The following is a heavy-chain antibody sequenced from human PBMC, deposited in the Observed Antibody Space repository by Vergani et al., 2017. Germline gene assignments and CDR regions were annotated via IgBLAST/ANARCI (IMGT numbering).Heavy chain of an antibody. Sequence: VQLVESGGGVVQPGGSLRLSCAASGFTFDDYAMHWVRQAPGKGLEWVSLISGGGGSTYYATSVKGRFTISRDNSKNSLYLQMNSLRTEDTALYYCANDNAPYSSSCSALNGGEYYYYGMDVWGQGTTVTVSS. CDR3: ANDNAPYSSSCSALNGGEYYYYGMDV. J-gene: IGHJ6*02. D-gene: IGHD6-13*01. V-gene: IGHV3-43*02. CDR1: GFTFDDYA. CDR2: ISGGGGST.